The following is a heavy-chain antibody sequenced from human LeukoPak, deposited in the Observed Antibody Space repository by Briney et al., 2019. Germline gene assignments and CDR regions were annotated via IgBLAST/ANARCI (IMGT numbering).Heavy chain of an antibody. D-gene: IGHD1-26*01. V-gene: IGHV4-39*01. J-gene: IGHJ4*02. CDR1: GGSISSSSNY. Sequence: KPSETLSLTCTVSGGSISSSSNYWGWIRQPPGKGLEWIGSIYYSGSTYYNPSLKSRVTISVDTSKNQFSLKLTSVTAADTAVYYCARHGTASHFDHWGQGTLVTVSS. CDR2: IYYSGST. CDR3: ARHGTASHFDH.